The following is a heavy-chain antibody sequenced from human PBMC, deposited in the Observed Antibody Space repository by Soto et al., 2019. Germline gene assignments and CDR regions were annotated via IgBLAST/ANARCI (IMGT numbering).Heavy chain of an antibody. CDR3: ARDRAAAVPDAFDI. D-gene: IGHD6-13*01. CDR1: GYTFTGYY. V-gene: IGHV1-2*04. Sequence: QVQLVQSGAEVKKPGASVKVSCKASGYTFTGYYMHWVRQAPGQGLEWMGWINPNSGGTNYAQKFQGWVTMTRDTSISTDYMELSRLRSDDTAVYYCARDRAAAVPDAFDIWGQGTMVTVSS. J-gene: IGHJ3*02. CDR2: INPNSGGT.